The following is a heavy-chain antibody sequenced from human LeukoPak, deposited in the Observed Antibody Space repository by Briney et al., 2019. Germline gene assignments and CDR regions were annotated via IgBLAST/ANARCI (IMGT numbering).Heavy chain of an antibody. CDR3: ADPFADAFDI. CDR1: GFTFSAYW. CDR2: INPDGTTT. J-gene: IGHJ3*02. V-gene: IGHV3-74*01. D-gene: IGHD3-3*01. Sequence: PAGGSLRLSCAASGFTFSAYWMHWVRQAPGKGLVWVSHINPDGTTTTYADSVKGRFTISRDNAKNTLYLQMNSLRAEDTAVYYCADPFADAFDIWGRGTMVTVSS.